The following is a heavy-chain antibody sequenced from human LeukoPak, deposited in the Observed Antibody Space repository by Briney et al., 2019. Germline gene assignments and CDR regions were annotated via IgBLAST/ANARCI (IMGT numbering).Heavy chain of an antibody. CDR3: ARGIVDYTHYYYYYMDV. D-gene: IGHD3-3*01. J-gene: IGHJ6*03. CDR1: GYTFTSYD. Sequence: ASVKVSCKASGYTFTSYDINWVRQATGQGLEWMGWMNPNSGNTGYAQKFQGRVTITRNTSISTAYMELSSLRSEDTAVYYCARGIVDYTHYYYYYMDVWGKGTTVTVSS. V-gene: IGHV1-8*03. CDR2: MNPNSGNT.